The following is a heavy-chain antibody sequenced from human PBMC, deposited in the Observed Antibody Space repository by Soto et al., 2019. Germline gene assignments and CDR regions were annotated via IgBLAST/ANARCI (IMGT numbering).Heavy chain of an antibody. CDR1: GYSFTSYW. CDR3: ATRVPIFGVVNIPNDAFYI. V-gene: IGHV5-51*01. J-gene: IGHJ3*02. D-gene: IGHD3-3*01. Sequence: PGESLKISCKGSGYSFTSYWIGWVRQMPGKGLEWMGIIYPGDSDTRYSPSFQGQVTISADKSISTAYLQWSSLKASDTAMYYCATRVPIFGVVNIPNDAFYIWGQGKMVTVS. CDR2: IYPGDSDT.